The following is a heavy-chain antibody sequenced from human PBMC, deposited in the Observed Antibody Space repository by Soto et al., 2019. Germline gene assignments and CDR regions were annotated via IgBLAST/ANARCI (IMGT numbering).Heavy chain of an antibody. D-gene: IGHD2-21*01. J-gene: IGHJ4*02. V-gene: IGHV1-3*04. Sequence: ALVKVSCKPSGYTFTSYLIYWVRQAPGQRLEWMGWINTGNGDTKYSQKFQGRVTITRDTSASTAYMELSSLTSEDTAVYYCASGNCGYVCYHDYWGQGTLVTVSS. CDR2: INTGNGDT. CDR3: ASGNCGYVCYHDY. CDR1: GYTFTSYL.